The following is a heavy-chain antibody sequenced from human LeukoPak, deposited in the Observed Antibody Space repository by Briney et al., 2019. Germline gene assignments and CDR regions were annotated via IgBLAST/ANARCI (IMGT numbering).Heavy chain of an antibody. V-gene: IGHV1-8*01. CDR3: ARGSYSSGWQSHDY. D-gene: IGHD6-19*01. CDR1: GYTFTSYD. Sequence: ASVKVSCKASGYTFTSYDTNWVRQATGQGLEWMGWMNPNSGNTGYAQKFQGRVTMTRNTSISTAYMELSSLRSEDTAVYYCARGSYSSGWQSHDYWGQGTLVTVSS. CDR2: MNPNSGNT. J-gene: IGHJ4*02.